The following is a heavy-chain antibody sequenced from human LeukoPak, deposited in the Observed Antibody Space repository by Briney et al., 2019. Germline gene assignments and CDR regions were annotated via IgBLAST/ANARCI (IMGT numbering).Heavy chain of an antibody. Sequence: SETLSLTCTVSGGSISSYYWSWIRQPPGKGLEWIGYIYYSGSTYYNPSLKSRVTISVDMSKNQFSLKLSSVTAADTAVYYCARAASTLRYFDWLLDYYFDYWGQGTLVTVSS. CDR1: GGSISSYY. D-gene: IGHD3-9*01. V-gene: IGHV4-59*08. CDR3: ARAASTLRYFDWLLDYYFDY. J-gene: IGHJ4*02. CDR2: IYYSGST.